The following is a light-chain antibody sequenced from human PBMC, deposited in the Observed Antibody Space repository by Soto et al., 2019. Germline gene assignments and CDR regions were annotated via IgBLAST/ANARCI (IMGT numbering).Light chain of an antibody. CDR3: SSKTSSSSPFV. CDR2: EVS. CDR1: TSDVGAYNY. J-gene: IGLJ1*01. V-gene: IGLV2-14*01. Sequence: QSALTQPASVSGSPGQSITISCTGSTSDVGAYNYVSWYKHHPGQAPQLMIYEVSNRPSGVSNRFSGSKSGNTASLTISGIQAEDEGDYYCSSKTSSSSPFVFGTGTKLTVL.